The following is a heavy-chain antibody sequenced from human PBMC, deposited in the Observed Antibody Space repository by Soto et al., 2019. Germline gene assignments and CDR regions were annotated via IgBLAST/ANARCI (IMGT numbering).Heavy chain of an antibody. CDR1: GYTFTNSY. J-gene: IGHJ4*02. CDR3: ARVAPYGGSSRVFDY. V-gene: IGHV1-46*01. Sequence: GASVKVSCKASGYTFTNSYMHWVRQAPGQGLDWMGLINPSGGSTSYAQKFQGRVTMTRDTSTSTVYMELSSLRSEDSAVYYCARVAPYGGSSRVFDYWGQGTQVTVSS. D-gene: IGHD2-15*01. CDR2: INPSGGST.